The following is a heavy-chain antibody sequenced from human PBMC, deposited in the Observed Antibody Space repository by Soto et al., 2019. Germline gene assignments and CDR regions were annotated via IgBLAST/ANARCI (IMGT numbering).Heavy chain of an antibody. CDR1: GGSFSGYY. Sequence: PSETLSLTCAVYGGSFSGYYWSWIRQPPGKGLEWIGEINHSGSTNYNPSLKSRVTISVDTSKNQFSLKLSSVTAADTAVYYCGRTQPYYDFWSGPNWFDPWGQGTLVTVSS. V-gene: IGHV4-34*01. CDR2: INHSGST. CDR3: GRTQPYYDFWSGPNWFDP. J-gene: IGHJ5*02. D-gene: IGHD3-3*01.